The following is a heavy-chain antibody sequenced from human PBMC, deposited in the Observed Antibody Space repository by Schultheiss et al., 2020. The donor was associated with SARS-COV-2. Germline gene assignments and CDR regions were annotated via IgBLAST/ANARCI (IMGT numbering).Heavy chain of an antibody. J-gene: IGHJ4*02. CDR3: ARDPKAVAGFNYLDD. Sequence: GGSLRLSCAASGFTFSDYYMSWIRQAPGKGLEWVSYISSSGSTIYYADSVKGRFTISRDNSKNTLYLQMNSLRAEDTAVYYCARDPKAVAGFNYLDDWGQGTLVTVSS. V-gene: IGHV3-11*04. CDR1: GFTFSDYY. CDR2: ISSSGSTI. D-gene: IGHD6-19*01.